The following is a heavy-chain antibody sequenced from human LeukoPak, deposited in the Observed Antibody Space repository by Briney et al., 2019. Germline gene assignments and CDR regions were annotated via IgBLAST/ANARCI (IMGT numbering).Heavy chain of an antibody. Sequence: GSLKISCKGSGYSFTSYGISWVRQAPGQGLEWMGWISAYNGNTNYAQKLQGRVTMTTDTSTSTAYMELRSLRSDDTAVYYCARDLSDSSGYYYDFAGSWKRFDYWGQGTLVTVSS. J-gene: IGHJ4*02. D-gene: IGHD3-22*01. CDR2: ISAYNGNT. V-gene: IGHV1-18*01. CDR1: GYSFTSYG. CDR3: ARDLSDSSGYYYDFAGSWKRFDY.